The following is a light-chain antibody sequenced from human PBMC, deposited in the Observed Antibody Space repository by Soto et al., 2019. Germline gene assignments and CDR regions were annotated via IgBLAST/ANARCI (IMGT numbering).Light chain of an antibody. Sequence: EIVMTQSPATLSVSPGERAALSCRASQSISSHLVWYHQKPGQAPRVLIYDASTRATGIPARFSGSGSGTEFTLTINILQSEDFGVYYCQQYNYLWAFGPGTKVEVK. V-gene: IGKV3-15*01. CDR2: DAS. CDR1: QSISSH. J-gene: IGKJ1*01. CDR3: QQYNYLWA.